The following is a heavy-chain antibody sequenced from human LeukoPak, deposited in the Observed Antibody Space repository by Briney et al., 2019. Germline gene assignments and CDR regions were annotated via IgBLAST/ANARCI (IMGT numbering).Heavy chain of an antibody. V-gene: IGHV4-34*01. CDR2: INHSGST. D-gene: IGHD3-10*01. CDR3: ARGSPYMVRGVIPFDY. Sequence: SETLSLTCAVSGASFSGYYWSWIRQPPGKGLEWIGEINHSGSTNYNPSLKSRVTISVDTSKNQFSLKLSSVTAADTAVYYCARGSPYMVRGVIPFDYWGQGTLVTVSS. CDR1: GASFSGYY. J-gene: IGHJ4*02.